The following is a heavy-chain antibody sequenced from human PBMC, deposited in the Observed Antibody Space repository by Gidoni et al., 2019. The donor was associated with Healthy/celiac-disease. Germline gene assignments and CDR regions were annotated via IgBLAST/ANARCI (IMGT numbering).Heavy chain of an antibody. Sequence: QVQLQESGPGLVKPSETLSLTCPGAGGSISSYYWSWIRQPPGKGLELIGYIYYSGSTNYNPSLKSRVTISVDTSKNQFSLKLSSVTAADTAVYYCARGGNWNYAVDYWGQGTLVTVSS. CDR3: ARGGNWNYAVDY. J-gene: IGHJ4*02. V-gene: IGHV4-59*01. CDR1: GGSISSYY. D-gene: IGHD1-7*01. CDR2: IYYSGST.